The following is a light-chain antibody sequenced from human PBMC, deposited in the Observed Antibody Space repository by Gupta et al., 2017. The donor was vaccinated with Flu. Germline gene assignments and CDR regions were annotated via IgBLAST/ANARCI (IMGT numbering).Light chain of an antibody. Sequence: GQTASLPCEGNNMGRYTLPWYQQKSGRSPLLVVHDETERASGVPVRFSGSNFGSTATLTISGVEVGDEAEYFCQFGHNTTDITVCDAGTRLTVL. CDR1: NMGRYT. CDR2: DET. J-gene: IGLJ2*01. V-gene: IGLV3-21*02. CDR3: QFGHNTTDITV.